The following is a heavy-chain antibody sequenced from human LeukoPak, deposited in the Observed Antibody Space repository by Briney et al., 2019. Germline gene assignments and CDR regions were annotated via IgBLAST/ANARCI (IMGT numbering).Heavy chain of an antibody. CDR2: INHSGST. Sequence: PSETLSLTCAVYGGSFSGYYWSWIRQPPGKGLEWTGEINHSGSTNYNPSLKSRVTISVDTSKNQFSLKLSSVTAADTAVYYCARGSGFDYWGQGTLVTVSS. CDR1: GGSFSGYY. CDR3: ARGSGFDY. V-gene: IGHV4-34*01. D-gene: IGHD3-9*01. J-gene: IGHJ4*02.